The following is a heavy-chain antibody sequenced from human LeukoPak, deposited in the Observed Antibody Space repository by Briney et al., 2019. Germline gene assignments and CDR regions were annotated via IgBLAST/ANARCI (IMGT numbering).Heavy chain of an antibody. CDR3: ARNYIAAAGTPFDY. CDR2: VNPNSGGT. D-gene: IGHD6-13*01. CDR1: GYTFTGYY. J-gene: IGHJ4*02. V-gene: IGHV1-2*02. Sequence: ASVKASCKASGYTFTGYYMHWVRQAPGQGLEWMGWVNPNSGGTNYAQKFQGRVTMTRDTSISTAYMELSRLRSDDTAVYYCARNYIAAAGTPFDYWGQGTLVTVSS.